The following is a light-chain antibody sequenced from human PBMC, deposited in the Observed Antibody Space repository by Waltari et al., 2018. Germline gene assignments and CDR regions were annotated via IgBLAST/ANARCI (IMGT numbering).Light chain of an antibody. V-gene: IGKV3-11*01. J-gene: IGKJ4*01. Sequence: GRASRSISTYLAWYQQKPGQAPRLLIYDTSNRATGIPTRFSGSGFGTDFTLTISSLEPEDFAIYYCQQRRNWPLTFGGGTKVEIK. CDR3: QQRRNWPLT. CDR2: DTS. CDR1: RSISTY.